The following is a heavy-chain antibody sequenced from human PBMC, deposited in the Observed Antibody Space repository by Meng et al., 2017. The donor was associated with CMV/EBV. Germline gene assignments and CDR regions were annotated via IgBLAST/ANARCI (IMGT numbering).Heavy chain of an antibody. CDR3: ARVTSRVAGAFDY. CDR1: GGSISSGDYY. Sequence: QVQLQELGPGLVKPSQTLSLTGTVSGGSISSGDYYWSWIRQPPGKGLEWIGYIYYSGSTYYNPSLKSRVTISVDTSKNQFSLKLSSVTAADTAVYYCARVTSRVAGAFDYWGQGTLVTVSS. D-gene: IGHD1-14*01. V-gene: IGHV4-30-4*08. CDR2: IYYSGST. J-gene: IGHJ4*02.